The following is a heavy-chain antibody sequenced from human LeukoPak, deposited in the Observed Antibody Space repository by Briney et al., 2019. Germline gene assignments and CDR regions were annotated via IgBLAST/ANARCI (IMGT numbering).Heavy chain of an antibody. J-gene: IGHJ4*02. D-gene: IGHD1-26*01. CDR3: APAWGSGSYGGY. V-gene: IGHV3-7*01. Sequence: PGGSLRLSCAASGFTFSNYWMSWVRQSPGKGLEWVANIKQDGSDKYYLDSVKGRFTISRDNAKNSLYLQMNSLRAEDTAVYYCAPAWGSGSYGGYWGQGTLVTVSS. CDR2: IKQDGSDK. CDR1: GFTFSNYW.